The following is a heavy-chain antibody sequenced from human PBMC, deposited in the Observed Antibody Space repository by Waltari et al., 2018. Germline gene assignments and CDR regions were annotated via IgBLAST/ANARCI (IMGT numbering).Heavy chain of an antibody. CDR2: ISSSSTYI. V-gene: IGHV3-21*01. CDR1: GFTFSSYS. D-gene: IGHD1-7*01. CDR3: ASGTSD. J-gene: IGHJ4*02. Sequence: EVQLVESGGGLAKPGGSLRLSCAASGFTFSSYSMNWVRQAPGKGLEWVSSISSSSTYICYAESVKGRFTISRDNARNSLYLQMNSLRAEDTAVYYCASGTSDWGQGTLVTVSS.